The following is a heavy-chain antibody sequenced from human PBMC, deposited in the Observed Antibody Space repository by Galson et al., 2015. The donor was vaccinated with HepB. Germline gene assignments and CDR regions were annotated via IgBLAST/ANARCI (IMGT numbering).Heavy chain of an antibody. Sequence: SLRLSCAASGFTFSSHSMNWVRQAPGKGLEWVSYISSSSSTTYYADSVKGRFTISRVNAKNSLYLQMNSLRDEDTAVYYCARATTISTHGSYGMDVWGQGTTVTVSS. CDR3: ARATTISTHGSYGMDV. V-gene: IGHV3-48*02. J-gene: IGHJ6*02. D-gene: IGHD4-11*01. CDR2: ISSSSSTT. CDR1: GFTFSSHS.